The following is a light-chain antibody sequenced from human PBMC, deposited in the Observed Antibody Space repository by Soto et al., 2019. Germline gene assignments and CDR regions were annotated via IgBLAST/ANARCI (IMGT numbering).Light chain of an antibody. J-gene: IGLJ3*02. Sequence: QSALTQPASVSGSPGQSITISCTGTSSDDGSYNLVSWYQQHPGKAPKLMIYEGSKRPSGVSNRFSGSKSGNTASLTISGLQAEDEADYYCCSYAGSVFGGGTKLTVL. CDR3: CSYAGSV. CDR2: EGS. CDR1: SSDDGSYNL. V-gene: IGLV2-23*01.